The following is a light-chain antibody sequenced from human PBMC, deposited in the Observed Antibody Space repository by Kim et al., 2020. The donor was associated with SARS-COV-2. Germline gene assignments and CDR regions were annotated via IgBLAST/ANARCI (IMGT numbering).Light chain of an antibody. CDR1: KIGERN. V-gene: IGLV3-21*04. Sequence: RTSIAGVGKKIGERNVNLIQQGPRQAPVTVNHYDTNRPCGVPERVSCSISGNAATLTITRVEAGDEADYYCQVWDSSRDHYVFGTGTKVTVL. CDR3: QVWDSSRDHYV. CDR2: YDT. J-gene: IGLJ1*01.